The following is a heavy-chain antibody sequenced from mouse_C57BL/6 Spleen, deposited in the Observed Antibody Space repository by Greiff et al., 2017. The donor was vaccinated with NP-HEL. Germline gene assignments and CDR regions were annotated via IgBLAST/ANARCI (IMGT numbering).Heavy chain of an antibody. Sequence: EVMLVESEGGLVQPGSSMKLSCTASGFTFSDYYMAWVRQVPEKGLEWVANINYDGSSTYYLDSLKSRFIISRDNAKNILYLQMSSLKSEDTAAYYCARDRGTVVAPDWYFDVWGTGTTVTVSS. CDR3: ARDRGTVVAPDWYFDV. J-gene: IGHJ1*03. V-gene: IGHV5-16*01. CDR1: GFTFSDYY. CDR2: INYDGSST. D-gene: IGHD1-1*01.